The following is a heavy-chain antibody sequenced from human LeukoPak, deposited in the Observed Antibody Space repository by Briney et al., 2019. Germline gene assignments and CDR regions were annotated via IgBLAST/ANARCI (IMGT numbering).Heavy chain of an antibody. J-gene: IGHJ6*02. Sequence: ASETLSLTCTVSGGSISSSSYYWGWIRQPPGKGLEWIGSIYYSGSTYYNPSLKSRVTISVDTSKNQFSLKLSSVTAADTAVYHCASLGDDTAMVTYYYCGMDVWGQGTTVTVSS. CDR1: GGSISSSSYY. CDR2: IYYSGST. D-gene: IGHD5-18*01. V-gene: IGHV4-39*01. CDR3: ASLGDDTAMVTYYYCGMDV.